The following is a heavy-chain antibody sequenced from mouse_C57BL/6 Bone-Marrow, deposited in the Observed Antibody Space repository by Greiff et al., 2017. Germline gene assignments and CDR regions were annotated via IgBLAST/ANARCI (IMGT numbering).Heavy chain of an antibody. D-gene: IGHD1-1*01. CDR3: ARGVYYGSSYGWYFDV. Sequence: EVKLMESGGGLVKPGGSLKLSCAASGFTFSSYAMSWVRQTPEKRLEWVATISDGGSYTYYPDNVKGRFTISRDNAKNNLYLQMSHLKSEDTAMYYWARGVYYGSSYGWYFDVWGTGTTVTVSS. CDR1: GFTFSSYA. CDR2: ISDGGSYT. J-gene: IGHJ1*03. V-gene: IGHV5-4*03.